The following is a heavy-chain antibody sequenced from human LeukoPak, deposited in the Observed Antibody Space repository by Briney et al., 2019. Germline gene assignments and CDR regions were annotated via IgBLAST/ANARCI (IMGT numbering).Heavy chain of an antibody. D-gene: IGHD6-13*01. CDR3: AKGPGLGAGKRYLDL. CDR2: ISWNSGNM. Sequence: GGSLRLSCAPSGFMFNDYALHWVRQAPGKGLEWVSSISWNSGNMYYVDSVKGRFTISRDNAKNSLSLQMNSLKPEDTALYYCAKGPGLGAGKRYLDLWGRGTLVIVS. CDR1: GFMFNDYA. J-gene: IGHJ2*01. V-gene: IGHV3-9*01.